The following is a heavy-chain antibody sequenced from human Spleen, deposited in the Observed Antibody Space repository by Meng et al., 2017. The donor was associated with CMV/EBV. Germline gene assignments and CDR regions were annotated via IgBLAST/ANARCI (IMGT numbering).Heavy chain of an antibody. CDR3: ARQALTLRTFDS. CDR2: INHSGSS. Sequence: SETLSLTCAVYGGTFSGYYWSWIRQSSGRGLEWIGEINHSGSSAYNPSLKSRVSISVDTSKNQFSLKLNSVAAADTAVYYCARQALTLRTFDSWGRGTPVTVSS. J-gene: IGHJ4*02. CDR1: GGTFSGYY. V-gene: IGHV4-34*08.